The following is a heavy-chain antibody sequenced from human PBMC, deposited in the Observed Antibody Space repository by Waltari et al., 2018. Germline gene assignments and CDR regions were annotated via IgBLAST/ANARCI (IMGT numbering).Heavy chain of an antibody. CDR3: ARKGARLRAMPNWYCDL. Sequence: QVQLPQRGAGLFKPPETLSLTCAIYGRSFSRYSGTWIRQPPGRGLERIQAINHSGSTNYNPYFKSRVTISVDTSKNQVYLKLSSVTAADTAVYYCARKGARLRAMPNWYCDLWGRGTLVTVSS. CDR1: GRSFSRYS. J-gene: IGHJ2*01. CDR2: INHSGST. D-gene: IGHD2-2*01. V-gene: IGHV4-34*01.